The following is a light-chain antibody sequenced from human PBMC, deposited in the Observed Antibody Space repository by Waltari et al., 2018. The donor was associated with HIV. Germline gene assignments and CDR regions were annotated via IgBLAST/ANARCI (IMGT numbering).Light chain of an antibody. Sequence: IQMTQSASSLSAAVGDRVRIPCRASQSISSYLNWYQQKPGKAPKLLIYAASSLQSGVPSRFSGSGSGTDFTLTISSLQPEDFATYYCQQSYSTPLTFGGGTKVEIK. J-gene: IGKJ4*01. V-gene: IGKV1-39*01. CDR3: QQSYSTPLT. CDR1: QSISSY. CDR2: AAS.